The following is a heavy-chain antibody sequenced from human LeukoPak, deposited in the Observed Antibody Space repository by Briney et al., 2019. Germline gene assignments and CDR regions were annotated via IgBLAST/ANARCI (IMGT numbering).Heavy chain of an antibody. Sequence: GGSLRLSCAASGFTFSDAWMSWVRQAPGKGLEWVGRIKSKIEGGTTDYAAPVKGRFTISRDDSKNTLYLQMNSLETEDTAIYYCTIDQGYPVDVWGQGTTVTVSS. CDR2: IKSKIEGGTT. V-gene: IGHV3-15*01. D-gene: IGHD1-1*01. CDR3: TIDQGYPVDV. CDR1: GFTFSDAW. J-gene: IGHJ6*02.